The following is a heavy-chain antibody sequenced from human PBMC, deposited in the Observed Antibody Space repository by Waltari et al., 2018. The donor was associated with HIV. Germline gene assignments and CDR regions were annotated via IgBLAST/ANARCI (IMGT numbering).Heavy chain of an antibody. CDR3: ARGGNGYAYGDYYYFGMDV. CDR1: GGSITNYY. J-gene: IGHJ6*02. CDR2: IHSSGRT. D-gene: IGHD5-18*01. Sequence: QVHLQESGPGLVKPSETLSLTCTVSGGSITNYYWSWIRQPPGKGLEWVGYIHSSGRTNYKPSLQSRVTMSVATSKNQFSLNLSSVTTADTAVYYCARGGNGYAYGDYYYFGMDVWGQGTTVTVSS. V-gene: IGHV4-59*01.